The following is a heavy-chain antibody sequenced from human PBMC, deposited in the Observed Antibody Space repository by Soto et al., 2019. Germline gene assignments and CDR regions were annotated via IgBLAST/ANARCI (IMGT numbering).Heavy chain of an antibody. J-gene: IGHJ5*02. CDR1: GGSISSGGYS. V-gene: IGHV4-30-2*02. CDR2: MYHSGST. D-gene: IGHD6-25*01. CDR3: ARPHGGSSGWDNWFDP. Sequence: SETLSLTCAVSGGSISSGGYSWSWIRQPPGKGLEWIGYMYHSGSTYYNPSLKSRVTISVDTSKNQFSLKLNSVTAADTAVYYCARPHGGSSGWDNWFDPWGQGTLVTVSS.